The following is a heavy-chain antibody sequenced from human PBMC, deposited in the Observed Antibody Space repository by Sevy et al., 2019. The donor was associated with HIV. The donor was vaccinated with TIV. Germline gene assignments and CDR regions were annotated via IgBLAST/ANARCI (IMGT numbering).Heavy chain of an antibody. Sequence: GGSLRLSCTASGFNFNTYAMHWVRQAPGKGLEWLALISYDGNKYYADSVEGRFTISTDNSRNTLYLEMNSLKSEDTAVFHCARAGRLRLGELSSGPDYWGPGTLVTVSS. CDR1: GFNFNTYA. J-gene: IGHJ4*02. D-gene: IGHD3-16*02. CDR2: ISYDGNK. V-gene: IGHV3-30*03. CDR3: ARAGRLRLGELSSGPDY.